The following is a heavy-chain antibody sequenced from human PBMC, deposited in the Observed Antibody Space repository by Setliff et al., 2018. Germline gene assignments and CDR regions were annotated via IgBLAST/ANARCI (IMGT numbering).Heavy chain of an antibody. J-gene: IGHJ4*02. V-gene: IGHV1-2*07. CDR3: ARGRQVHRHLVIVPAAAFDF. CDR2: INANGGAN. Sequence: ASVKVSCKASGYTFTDYYIHWIRQAPGQGLEWMGWINANGGANGQSYKFRGRVAMTRXXXISTVFMELNRLTSDDTAVYYCARGRQVHRHLVIVPAAAFDFWGQGARVTVSS. D-gene: IGHD2-2*01. CDR1: GYTFTDYY.